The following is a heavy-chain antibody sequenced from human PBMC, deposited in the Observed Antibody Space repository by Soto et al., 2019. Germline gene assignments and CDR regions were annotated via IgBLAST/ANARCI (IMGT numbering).Heavy chain of an antibody. CDR1: GFTFSSYG. J-gene: IGHJ6*02. V-gene: IGHV3-30*18. Sequence: QVQLVESGGGVVQPGRSLRLSCAASGFTFSSYGMHWGRQAPGKGLEWVAVISYDGSNKYYADSVKGRFTISRDNSKNTLYLQMNSLRAEDTAVYYCAKNLGNHLGGYYGMDVWGQGTTVTVSS. CDR2: ISYDGSNK. CDR3: AKNLGNHLGGYYGMDV. D-gene: IGHD3-16*01.